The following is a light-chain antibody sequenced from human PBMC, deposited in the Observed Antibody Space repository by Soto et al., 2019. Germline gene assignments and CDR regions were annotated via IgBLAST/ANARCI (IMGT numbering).Light chain of an antibody. V-gene: IGLV2-14*03. CDR3: SSYTSSSTL. CDR1: SSDVGGYNY. J-gene: IGLJ2*01. CDR2: DVS. Sequence: QSALTQPASVSGSPGKSITISCTGTSSDVGGYNYVSWYQQHPGKAPKLMIYDVSNRPSGVSYRFSGSKSGNTASLTISGLQAEDEADYYCSSYTSSSTLFGGGTKLTVL.